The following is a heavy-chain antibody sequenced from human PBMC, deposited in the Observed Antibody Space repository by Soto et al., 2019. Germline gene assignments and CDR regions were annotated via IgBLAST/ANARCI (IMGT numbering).Heavy chain of an antibody. V-gene: IGHV1-18*04. D-gene: IGHD3-22*01. CDR2: ISGHNGNT. Sequence: ASVKVSRKASGYSFTSYGISWVRQAPGQGPEWMGWISGHNGNTNHPQSLQGRVTMTTDTSRNTAYMELRSLRSDDTAVYYCARHRFNYYDDTVYYYFDYWGQGTLVTSPQ. CDR3: ARHRFNYYDDTVYYYFDY. CDR1: GYSFTSYG. J-gene: IGHJ4*02.